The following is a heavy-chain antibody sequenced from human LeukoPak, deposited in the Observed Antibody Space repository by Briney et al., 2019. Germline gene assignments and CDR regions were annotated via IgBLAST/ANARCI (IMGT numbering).Heavy chain of an antibody. CDR2: IYPGDSET. CDR1: GYNFTNYW. D-gene: IGHD3-3*01. J-gene: IGHJ6*03. Sequence: GESLKISCQVSGYNFTNYWIGWVRQMPGKGLEWVAIIYPGDSETAYSPSFEGQVTISADKSINTAYLQWSSLKASDTAIYYCARHFFGGYYYYYMDIWGRGTTVTVSS. V-gene: IGHV5-51*01. CDR3: ARHFFGGYYYYYMDI.